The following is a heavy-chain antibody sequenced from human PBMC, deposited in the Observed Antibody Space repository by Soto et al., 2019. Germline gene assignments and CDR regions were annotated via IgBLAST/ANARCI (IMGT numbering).Heavy chain of an antibody. CDR1: GGSFSGYY. V-gene: IGHV4-34*01. CDR2: INHSGST. D-gene: IGHD2-15*01. CDR3: ARIIVVVVAAEDAFDI. J-gene: IGHJ3*02. Sequence: SETLSLTCAVYGGSFSGYYWSWIRQPPGKGLEWIGEINHSGSTNYNPSLKSRVTISVDTSKNQFSLKLSSVTAADTAVYYCARIIVVVVAAEDAFDIWGQGTMVTVSS.